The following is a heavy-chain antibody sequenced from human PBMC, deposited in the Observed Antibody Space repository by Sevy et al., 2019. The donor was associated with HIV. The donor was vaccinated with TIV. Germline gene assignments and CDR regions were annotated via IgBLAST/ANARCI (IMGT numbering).Heavy chain of an antibody. CDR1: GFTFSSYG. Sequence: GGSLRLSCAASGFTFSSYGMHWVRQAPGKGLEWVAVISYDGSNKYYADSVKGRFTISRDNSKNTLYLQMNSLRAEDTAVYYCAKSLAAGSKWGQGTLVTVSS. J-gene: IGHJ4*02. CDR3: AKSLAAGSK. D-gene: IGHD6-13*01. V-gene: IGHV3-30*18. CDR2: ISYDGSNK.